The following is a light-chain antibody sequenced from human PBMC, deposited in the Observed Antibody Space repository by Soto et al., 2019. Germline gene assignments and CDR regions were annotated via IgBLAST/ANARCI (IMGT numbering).Light chain of an antibody. Sequence: EIVLTQSPATLSLSPRERATLSCRASQSVSSYLAWYQQKPGQAPRLLIYDASNRATGIPARFSGSGSGTDFTLTISSLEPDDFAVYYCQQRFTWPPYTFGQGTKLEIK. V-gene: IGKV3-11*01. CDR2: DAS. CDR1: QSVSSY. CDR3: QQRFTWPPYT. J-gene: IGKJ2*01.